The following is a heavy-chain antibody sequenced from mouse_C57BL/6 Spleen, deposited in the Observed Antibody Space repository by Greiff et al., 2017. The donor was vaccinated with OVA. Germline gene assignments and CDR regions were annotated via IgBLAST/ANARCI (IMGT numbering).Heavy chain of an antibody. J-gene: IGHJ2*01. CDR3: ARGRNYVFDY. CDR2: ISSGSSTI. CDR1: GFTFSDYG. Sequence: EVKLVESGGGLVKPGGSLKLSCAASGFTFSDYGMHWVRQAPEKGLEWVAYISSGSSTIYYADTVKGRFTISRDNAKNTLFLQMTSLRSEDTAMYYCARGRNYVFDYWGQGTTLTVSS. D-gene: IGHD2-1*01. V-gene: IGHV5-17*01.